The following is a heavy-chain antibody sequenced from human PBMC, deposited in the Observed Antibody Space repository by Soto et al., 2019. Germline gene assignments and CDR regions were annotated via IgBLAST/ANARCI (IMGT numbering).Heavy chain of an antibody. J-gene: IGHJ4*02. CDR2: ILHDGNNK. CDR3: ARDDEGGSDCDLGY. V-gene: IGHV3-30-3*01. D-gene: IGHD3-10*01. Sequence: QVQLVESGGGVVQPGRSLRLSCAASGFTFSNYIMHWVRQAPGKGLEWVAIILHDGNNKYYADSVKGRFTISRDNSKKKLYMQMDSLRTEDTAIYYCARDDEGGSDCDLGYWGQGTLVTVSS. CDR1: GFTFSNYI.